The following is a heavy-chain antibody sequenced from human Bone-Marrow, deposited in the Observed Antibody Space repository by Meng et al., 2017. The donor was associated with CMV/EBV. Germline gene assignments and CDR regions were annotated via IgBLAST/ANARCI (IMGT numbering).Heavy chain of an antibody. J-gene: IGHJ4*02. D-gene: IGHD3-3*01. CDR1: GGSIISGYY. V-gene: IGHV4-31*03. CDR2: IHHSGDS. CDR3: ATYDFWSGGDY. Sequence: LRLSCTVSGGSIISGYYWTWIRQHPGKGLEWIGYIHHSGDSYYSPSLKSRVTMSVDTSKNQLSLRVNSVTAADTAVYYCATYDFWSGGDYWGQGTLVTVSS.